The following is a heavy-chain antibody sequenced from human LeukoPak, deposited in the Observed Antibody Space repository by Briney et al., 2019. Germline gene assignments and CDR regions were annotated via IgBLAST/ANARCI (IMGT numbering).Heavy chain of an antibody. CDR1: KFTFSTYA. Sequence: PGGSLRLSCAASKFTFSTYAMSWVRQAPGKGLEWVSALSGSGDSTYYADSVKGRFTISRDNSKNMLYLQIDSLRAEDTAVYYCAKGSGNYYDSSGYLRPNPMYYFDYWGQGTLVTVSS. V-gene: IGHV3-23*01. CDR3: AKGSGNYYDSSGYLRPNPMYYFDY. J-gene: IGHJ4*02. D-gene: IGHD3-22*01. CDR2: LSGSGDST.